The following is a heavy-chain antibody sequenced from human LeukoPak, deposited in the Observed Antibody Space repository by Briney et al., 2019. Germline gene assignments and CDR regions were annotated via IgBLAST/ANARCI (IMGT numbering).Heavy chain of an antibody. CDR1: NGSISSDTYF. Sequence: ASETLSLTCTVSNGSISSDTYFWSWIRQPAGKGLEWIGRMSSSVISTYSPSLKSRVTISIDTSRNQFSMNLNSVTAADTAVYYCAKGAGPPWFDPWGQGTLVTVSS. CDR3: AKGAGPPWFDP. CDR2: MSSSVIS. J-gene: IGHJ5*02. V-gene: IGHV4-61*02. D-gene: IGHD6-19*01.